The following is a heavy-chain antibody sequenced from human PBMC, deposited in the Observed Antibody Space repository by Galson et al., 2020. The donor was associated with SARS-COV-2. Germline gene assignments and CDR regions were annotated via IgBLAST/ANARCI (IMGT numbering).Heavy chain of an antibody. CDR3: ARLGSIAVAGTFRYYYYGMYV. CDR2: INPNSGGT. CDR1: GYTFTGYY. J-gene: IGHJ6*02. Sequence: ASVKVSCKASGYTFTGYYMHWVRQAPGQGPEWMGWINPNSGGTNYAQKFQGRVTMTRDTSSSTAYMELSRLRSDDTAVYYCARLGSIAVAGTFRYYYYGMYVWGQGTTVTVSS. D-gene: IGHD6-19*01. V-gene: IGHV1-2*02.